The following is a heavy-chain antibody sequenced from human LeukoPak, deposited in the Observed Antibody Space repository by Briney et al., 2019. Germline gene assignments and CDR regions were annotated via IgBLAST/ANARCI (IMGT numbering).Heavy chain of an antibody. D-gene: IGHD3-22*01. Sequence: PSETLSLTCTVSGGSFSTNSNYWGWIRQPPGKGLEWIGRLYYSGSTYYNPSLKSRVTISVDTSKNQFFLKLSSVTAADTAEYYYARHAIDRSGYYLHYFDYWGQGTLVTVSS. V-gene: IGHV4-39*01. CDR2: LYYSGST. CDR1: GGSFSTNSNY. CDR3: ARHAIDRSGYYLHYFDY. J-gene: IGHJ4*02.